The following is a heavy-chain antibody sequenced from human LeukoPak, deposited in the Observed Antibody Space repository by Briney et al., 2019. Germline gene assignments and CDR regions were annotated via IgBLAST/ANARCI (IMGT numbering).Heavy chain of an antibody. CDR3: ARDGDNDILTGYFNA. Sequence: SVKVSCKASGGTFSRYGVSWLRQAPGQGLEWLGRFIPLLGTTSYSQKFQGRVTITADESSTAAYKQLIGLTSDDTAVYYCARDGDNDILTGYFNAWGQGTLVTVSS. V-gene: IGHV1-69*11. J-gene: IGHJ5*02. CDR2: FIPLLGTT. CDR1: GGTFSRYG. D-gene: IGHD3-9*01.